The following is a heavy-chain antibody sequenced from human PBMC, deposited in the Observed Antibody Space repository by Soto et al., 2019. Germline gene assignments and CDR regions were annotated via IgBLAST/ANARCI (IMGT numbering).Heavy chain of an antibody. D-gene: IGHD3-16*01. V-gene: IGHV4-59*01. Sequence: SETLSLTCNVSGGSISNYYWTWVRQSPEKGLEWIGYMYYNGNINYNPSLKSRVTIPIDTSKNQFSLTLKSVTAADTAVYYCASGGNWFDPWGQGVLVTVSS. CDR3: ASGGNWFDP. J-gene: IGHJ5*02. CDR1: GGSISNYY. CDR2: MYYNGNI.